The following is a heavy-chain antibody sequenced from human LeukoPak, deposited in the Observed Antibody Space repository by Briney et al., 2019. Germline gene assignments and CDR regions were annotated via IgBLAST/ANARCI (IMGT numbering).Heavy chain of an antibody. CDR3: ARGRGPLRVEFGD. CDR1: RGSLSSYY. D-gene: IGHD3-16*01. V-gene: IGHV4-4*09. CDR2: VYSGST. J-gene: IGHJ4*01. Sequence: SETLSLTCNVSRGSLSSYYWSWIRQAPGKGLEWIGFVYSGSTKYNPSLRSRVAISLDTSRNQISLNLNSVTAADTAVYFCARGRGPLRVEFGDWGHGTLVTISS.